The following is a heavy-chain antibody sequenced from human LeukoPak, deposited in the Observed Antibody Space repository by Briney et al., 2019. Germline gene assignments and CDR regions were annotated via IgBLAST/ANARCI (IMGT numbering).Heavy chain of an antibody. D-gene: IGHD4-17*01. J-gene: IGHJ4*02. CDR2: KSYDGSNK. CDR1: GFTFSNYG. V-gene: IGHV3-30*03. Sequence: GGSLRLSCAASGFTFSNYGMHWVRQAPGKGLEWVAVKSYDGSNKYYADSVKGRFTISRDNSKNTLYLQMNSLRAEDTAVYYCARVVDHDYGDYYLDYWGQGTLVTVSS. CDR3: ARVVDHDYGDYYLDY.